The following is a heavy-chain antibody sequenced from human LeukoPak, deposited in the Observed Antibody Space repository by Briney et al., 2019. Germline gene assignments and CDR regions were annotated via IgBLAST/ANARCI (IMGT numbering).Heavy chain of an antibody. CDR3: TREVVIFYYYYIDV. V-gene: IGHV3-73*01. D-gene: IGHD3-22*01. Sequence: GGSLRLSWAASGFTFSGSAMHWVRQASGKGLEWVGRIRSKANSYATTYAASVKGRFTISRDDSMNTADLQMNSMKTEDTAVYYCTREVVIFYYYYIDVWGTGTTVTVSS. CDR2: IRSKANSYAT. J-gene: IGHJ6*03. CDR1: GFTFSGSA.